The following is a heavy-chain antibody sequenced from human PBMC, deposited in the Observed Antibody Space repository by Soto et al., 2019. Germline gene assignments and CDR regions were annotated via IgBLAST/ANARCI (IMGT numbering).Heavy chain of an antibody. CDR2: INTSSGNT. CDR3: ARERSGYYYDY. Sequence: ASVKVSCKASGYTFTSYAMHWVRQAPGQGLEWMGIINTSSGNTKYAQRFQGRVTMTRDTSASTVYMELSSLRSEDTAVYYCARERSGYYYDYWGQGTLVTVSS. CDR1: GYTFTSYA. D-gene: IGHD3-22*01. V-gene: IGHV1-46*01. J-gene: IGHJ4*02.